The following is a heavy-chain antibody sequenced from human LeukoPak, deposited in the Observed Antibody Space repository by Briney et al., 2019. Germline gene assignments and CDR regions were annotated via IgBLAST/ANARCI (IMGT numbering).Heavy chain of an antibody. D-gene: IGHD6-19*01. J-gene: IGHJ5*02. CDR3: ASHSRRYSSNWFDP. CDR2: INHSGST. Sequence: PSETLSLTCAVYGGSFSGYYWSWIRQPPGKGLEWIGEINHSGSTNYNPSLKSRFTISVDTSKNQFSLKLSSVTAADTAVYYRASHSRRYSSNWFDPWGQGTLVTVSS. V-gene: IGHV4-34*01. CDR1: GGSFSGYY.